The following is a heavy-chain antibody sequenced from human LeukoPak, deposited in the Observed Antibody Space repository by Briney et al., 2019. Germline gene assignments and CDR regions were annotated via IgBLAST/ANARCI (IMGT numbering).Heavy chain of an antibody. Sequence: SETLSLTCTVSGGSISSYYWSWIRQPPGKGPEWIGYIYYSGITNYNPSLKSRVTISADTSKMQFSLKLSSVTAADTAVYYCAATVYYYDTSGYVDYWGQGTLVTVSS. CDR1: GGSISSYY. CDR2: IYYSGIT. V-gene: IGHV4-59*08. J-gene: IGHJ4*02. CDR3: AATVYYYDTSGYVDY. D-gene: IGHD3-22*01.